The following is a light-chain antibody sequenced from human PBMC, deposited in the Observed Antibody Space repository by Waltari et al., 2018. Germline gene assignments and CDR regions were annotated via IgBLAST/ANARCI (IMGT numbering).Light chain of an antibody. V-gene: IGKV1-39*01. CDR3: QQSYSTPFT. CDR2: AAS. CDR1: QSISSY. Sequence: DIQMTQSPSSLSASVGDRVPITCRASQSISSYLNWYQQKPGKAPKLLIYAASSLQSGVPSRFSGSGSGTDFTLTISSLQPEDFATYYCQQSYSTPFTFGPGTTVDIK. J-gene: IGKJ3*01.